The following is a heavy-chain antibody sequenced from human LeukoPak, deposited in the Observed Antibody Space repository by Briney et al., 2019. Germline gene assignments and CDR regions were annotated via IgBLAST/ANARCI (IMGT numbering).Heavy chain of an antibody. V-gene: IGHV1-2*02. CDR3: ARGYCTNGVCYRVDAFDI. CDR1: GYTFTGYY. J-gene: IGHJ3*02. CDR2: INPNSGGT. Sequence: GASVKVSCTASGYTFTGYYMHWVRQAPGQGLEWMGWINPNSGGTNYAQKFQGRVTMTRDTSISTAYMELSRLRSDDTAVYYCARGYCTNGVCYRVDAFDIWGQGTMVTVSS. D-gene: IGHD2-8*01.